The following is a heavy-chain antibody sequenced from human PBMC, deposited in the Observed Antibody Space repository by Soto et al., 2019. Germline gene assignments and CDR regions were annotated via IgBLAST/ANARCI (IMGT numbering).Heavy chain of an antibody. CDR2: IGTTGGDT. D-gene: IGHD2-2*01. CDR1: GFTFSIYP. CDR3: AKNQPSWATRAAFDY. J-gene: IGHJ4*02. Sequence: PGGSLRLSCAASGFTFSIYPMSWVRQTPEKGLEWVSTIGTTGGDTYYADSVRGRSTISRDDSKNTLHLQMNSLRTEDTAVYYCAKNQPSWATRAAFDYWGQGTLVTVSS. V-gene: IGHV3-23*01.